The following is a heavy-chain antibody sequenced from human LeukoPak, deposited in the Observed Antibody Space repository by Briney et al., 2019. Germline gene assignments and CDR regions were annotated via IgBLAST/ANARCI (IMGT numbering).Heavy chain of an antibody. CDR1: GFTVSSNY. CDR3: ARESRRSYCNEY. Sequence: GGSLRLSCAASGFTVSSNYMSWVRQAPGKGLEWVSVIYSGGSTYYADSVKGRFTISRDNSKNTLYLQMNSLRAEDTAVYYCARESRRSYCNEYWGQGTLVTVSS. J-gene: IGHJ4*02. V-gene: IGHV3-66*01. CDR2: IYSGGST. D-gene: IGHD3-10*01.